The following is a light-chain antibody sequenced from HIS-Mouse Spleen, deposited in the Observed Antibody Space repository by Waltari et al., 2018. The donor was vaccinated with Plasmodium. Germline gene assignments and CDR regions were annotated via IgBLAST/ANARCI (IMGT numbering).Light chain of an antibody. CDR1: ALPQHY. CDR3: QSADSSGTPNWV. CDR2: KDS. J-gene: IGLJ3*02. V-gene: IGLV3-25*03. Sequence: SYELTQPPSVSVSPGQTARITCSGDALPQHYSYWYQQKPGQAPVLVIYKDSERPSGIPERFSGSSSGTTVTLTISGVQAEDEADYYCQSADSSGTPNWVFGGGTKLTVL.